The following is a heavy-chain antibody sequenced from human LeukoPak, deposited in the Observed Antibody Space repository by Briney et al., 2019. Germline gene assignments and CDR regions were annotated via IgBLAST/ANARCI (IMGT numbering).Heavy chain of an antibody. CDR2: ISADGGST. Sequence: QPGGSLRLSCVASGLNFDDFAMHWVRQAPGKGLEWVSLISADGGSTLSADSVKGRFSISRDNSKNSLYLQMNSLRSEDTAMYYCAKESGKFDYWGQGTLVAVSS. V-gene: IGHV3-43*02. CDR1: GLNFDDFA. J-gene: IGHJ4*02. CDR3: AKESGKFDY.